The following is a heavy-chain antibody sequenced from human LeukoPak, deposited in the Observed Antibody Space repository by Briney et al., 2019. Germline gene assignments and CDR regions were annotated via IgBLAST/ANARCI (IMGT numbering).Heavy chain of an antibody. V-gene: IGHV4-34*01. Sequence: SETLSVTCAVYGGSFSGYYWSWIRQPRGKGLEWIGEINHSGSTNYNPSLKSRVTISVDTSKNQFSLKLSSVTAADTAVYYCARVGIAARPSYWFDPWGQGTLVTVSS. CDR3: ARVGIAARPSYWFDP. D-gene: IGHD6-6*01. CDR1: GGSFSGYY. J-gene: IGHJ5*02. CDR2: INHSGST.